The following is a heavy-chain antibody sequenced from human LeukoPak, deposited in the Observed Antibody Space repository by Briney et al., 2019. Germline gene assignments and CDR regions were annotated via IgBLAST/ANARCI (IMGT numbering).Heavy chain of an antibody. CDR3: ARGDVFRLRYYYYGMDV. Sequence: PSETLFLTCAVYGGSFSGYYWSWIRLPPGKGLEWIGEINHSGSTNYNPSLKSRVTISVDTSKNQFSLKLSSVTAADTAVYYCARGDVFRLRYYYYGMDVWGQGTTVTVSS. V-gene: IGHV4-34*01. CDR2: INHSGST. D-gene: IGHD3-3*01. J-gene: IGHJ6*02. CDR1: GGSFSGYY.